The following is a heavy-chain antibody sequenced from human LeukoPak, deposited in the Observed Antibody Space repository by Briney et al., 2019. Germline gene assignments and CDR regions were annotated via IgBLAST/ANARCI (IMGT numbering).Heavy chain of an antibody. CDR3: AKDGRGYSGPYYFDY. J-gene: IGHJ4*02. CDR1: GFAFSNYG. D-gene: IGHD5-12*01. CDR2: ISYDGSNK. Sequence: GGSLRLSCAASGFAFSNYGIHWVRQAPGKGLEWVAVISYDGSNKYYADSVKGRFTISRDTSKNTLYLQMNSLRAEDTAVYYCAKDGRGYSGPYYFDYWGQGTLVTVSS. V-gene: IGHV3-30*18.